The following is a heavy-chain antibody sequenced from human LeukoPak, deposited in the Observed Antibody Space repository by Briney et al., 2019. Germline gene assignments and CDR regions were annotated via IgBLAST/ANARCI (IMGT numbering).Heavy chain of an antibody. Sequence: ASVKVSCKASGYTFTGYYMHWVRQAPGQGLEWMGWINPNSGGTNYAQKFQGRVTMTRDTSISTAYMELSRLRSDDTAVYYCAREEVGYSSVTLDYWGQGTLVTVSS. CDR2: INPNSGGT. CDR3: AREEVGYSSVTLDY. D-gene: IGHD6-19*01. V-gene: IGHV1-2*02. CDR1: GYTFTGYY. J-gene: IGHJ4*02.